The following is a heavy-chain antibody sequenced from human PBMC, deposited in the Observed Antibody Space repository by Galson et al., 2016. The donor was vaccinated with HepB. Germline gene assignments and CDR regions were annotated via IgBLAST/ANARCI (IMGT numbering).Heavy chain of an antibody. CDR1: GITFSHFW. D-gene: IGHD5-12*01. CDR3: AKYSAYSGVDLDY. J-gene: IGHJ4*02. CDR2: INQGGSEK. V-gene: IGHV3-7*01. Sequence: SLRLSCAASGITFSHFWMTWVRQAPGKGLEWVANINQGGSEKYYVDSVKGRFTISRDNAKNSLYLQMNSLGAEDTAVYYCAKYSAYSGVDLDYWGQGTLVTVSS.